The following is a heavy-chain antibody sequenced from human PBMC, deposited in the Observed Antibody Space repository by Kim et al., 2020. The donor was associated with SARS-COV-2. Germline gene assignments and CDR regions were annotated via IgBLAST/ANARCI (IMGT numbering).Heavy chain of an antibody. Sequence: GGSLRLSCAASGFTFSSYSMNWVRQAPGKGLEWVSSISSSSSYIYYADSVKGRFTISRDNAKNSLYLQMNSLRAEDTAVYYCARADRYIVVVPAAPHYYYYYMDVWGKGTTVTVSS. D-gene: IGHD2-2*01. J-gene: IGHJ6*03. CDR1: GFTFSSYS. CDR2: ISSSSSYI. V-gene: IGHV3-21*01. CDR3: ARADRYIVVVPAAPHYYYYYMDV.